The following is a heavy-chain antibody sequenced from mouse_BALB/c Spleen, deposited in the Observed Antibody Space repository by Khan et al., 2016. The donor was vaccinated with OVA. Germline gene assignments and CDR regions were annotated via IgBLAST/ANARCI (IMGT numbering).Heavy chain of an antibody. J-gene: IGHJ4*01. CDR3: ARQPYYHYNLKDY. CDR1: GFSLTNYG. D-gene: IGHD2-10*01. CDR2: IWSDGST. Sequence: VQLQESGPGLVAPSQSLSITCTISGFSLTNYGVHWVRQPPGKGLEWLVVIWSDGSTTYNSALKSRLTITKDNSKSQVFLKMNSLQTDDTAIYFCARQPYYHYNLKDYWGKGTEVTVS. V-gene: IGHV2-6-1*01.